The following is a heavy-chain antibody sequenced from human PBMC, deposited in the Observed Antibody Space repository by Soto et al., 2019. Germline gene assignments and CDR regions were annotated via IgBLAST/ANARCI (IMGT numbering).Heavy chain of an antibody. J-gene: IGHJ6*02. V-gene: IGHV4-38-2*02. CDR3: ARDGPYGMDI. CDR1: GYSISSGYN. CDR2: VYRTGST. Sequence: SETLSLTCAVSGYSISSGYNWGWIRQPPGKGLEWIGSVYRTGSTYYNSSLKSRVTISVDTSKNQFSLKLKDVNAAETAVYYCARDGPYGMDIWGQGTTVTVSS.